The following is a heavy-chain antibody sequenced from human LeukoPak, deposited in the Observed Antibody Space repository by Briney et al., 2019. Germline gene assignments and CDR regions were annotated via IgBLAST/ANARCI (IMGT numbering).Heavy chain of an antibody. Sequence: SETLSLTCSVSDDSISSSSHYWGWIRQPPGKGLEWIGSMANSGSNYYNPSLKSRVTISVDRSNNQFSLKLSSVTSADTAVYYCAIHVKDGNKPDYFDNWGQGTLVTVSS. CDR1: DDSISSSSHY. J-gene: IGHJ4*02. V-gene: IGHV4-39*01. D-gene: IGHD5-24*01. CDR3: AIHVKDGNKPDYFDN. CDR2: MANSGSN.